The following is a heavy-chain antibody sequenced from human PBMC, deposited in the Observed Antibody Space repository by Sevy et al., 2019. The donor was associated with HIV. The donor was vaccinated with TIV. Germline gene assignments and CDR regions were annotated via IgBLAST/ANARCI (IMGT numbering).Heavy chain of an antibody. D-gene: IGHD3-22*01. V-gene: IGHV4-4*07. CDR2: FYAVGNT. CDR1: GVSMKSYY. Sequence: SETLSLTCSVSGVSMKSYYWSWIRQSGGKGLEWIGRFYAVGNTNYNPSLRSRVTMSVDTSKNQFSLRLSSVTAADTAVYYCATTYESSGQYYWYFDLWGRGTPVTVSS. J-gene: IGHJ2*01. CDR3: ATTYESSGQYYWYFDL.